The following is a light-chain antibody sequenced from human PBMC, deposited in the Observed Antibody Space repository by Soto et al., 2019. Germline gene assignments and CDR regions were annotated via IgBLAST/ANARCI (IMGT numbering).Light chain of an antibody. CDR2: DAS. J-gene: IGKJ5*01. Sequence: EIVLTQSAGALSLSPGERATLSCRTSQTFSSAYFAWYQQRPGQAPRLLFYDASTRATGIPDRFSCSGSGRDFTLTISRLEPEDSAVYYCPHFGISPIPFGQ. CDR1: QTFSSAY. CDR3: PHFGISPIP. V-gene: IGKV3-20*01.